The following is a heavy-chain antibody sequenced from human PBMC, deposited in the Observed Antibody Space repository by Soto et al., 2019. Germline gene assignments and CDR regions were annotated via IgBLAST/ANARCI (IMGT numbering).Heavy chain of an antibody. CDR1: GFTFSNYA. V-gene: IGHV3-23*01. D-gene: IGHD3-22*01. Sequence: EVQLLESGGGLVQPGGSLRLSCAASGFTFSNYAMSWVRQAPGKGLEWVSGITGTGGSTYYGDSVKGRFTISRDNSKNTLYLQMNSLRAEDTDVYYCAKDRGITMVVVSVLIDYWGQGTLVTVSS. CDR2: ITGTGGST. CDR3: AKDRGITMVVVSVLIDY. J-gene: IGHJ4*02.